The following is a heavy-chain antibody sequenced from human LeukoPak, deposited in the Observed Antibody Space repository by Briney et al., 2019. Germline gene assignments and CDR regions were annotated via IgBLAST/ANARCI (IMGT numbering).Heavy chain of an antibody. CDR3: AREVQFGGLGYYFDY. V-gene: IGHV3-15*01. CDR1: GFTFSNAW. Sequence: GGSLRLSCATSGFTFSNAWMSWVRQAPGKGLEWIGRIKSNSDGGTTDYAAPVKGRFTISRDNSKNTLYLQMGSLRAEDMAVYYCAREVQFGGLGYYFDYWGQGTLVTVSS. D-gene: IGHD3-10*01. CDR2: IKSNSDGGTT. J-gene: IGHJ4*02.